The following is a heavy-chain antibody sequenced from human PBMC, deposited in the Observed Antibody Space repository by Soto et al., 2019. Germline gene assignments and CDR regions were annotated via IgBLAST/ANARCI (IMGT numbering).Heavy chain of an antibody. Sequence: SETLSLTCAVYGGSFSGYYWSWIRQPPGKGLEWIGEINHSGSTNYNPSLKSRVTISVDTSKNQFSLKLSSVTAADTAVYYCARGPYDSSGYYLPSYYYYGMDVWGQRTTVTVSS. CDR3: ARGPYDSSGYYLPSYYYYGMDV. J-gene: IGHJ6*02. CDR1: GGSFSGYY. CDR2: INHSGST. V-gene: IGHV4-34*01. D-gene: IGHD3-22*01.